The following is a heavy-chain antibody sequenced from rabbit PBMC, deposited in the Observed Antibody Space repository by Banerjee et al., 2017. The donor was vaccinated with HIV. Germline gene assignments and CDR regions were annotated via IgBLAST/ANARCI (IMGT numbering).Heavy chain of an antibody. V-gene: IGHV1S45*01. D-gene: IGHD1-1*01. CDR3: AGGGLGSTGYTYAFDP. CDR2: IGIGSGST. CDR1: GFSFGSGYW. J-gene: IGHJ2*01. Sequence: QEQLEESGGDLVKPEGSLTLTCTASGFSFGSGYWMCWVRQAPGKGLEWIGCIGIGSGSTYYASWAKGRFTISKTSSTTVTLQMTSLTAADTATYFCAGGGLGSTGYTYAFDPWGPGTLVTVS.